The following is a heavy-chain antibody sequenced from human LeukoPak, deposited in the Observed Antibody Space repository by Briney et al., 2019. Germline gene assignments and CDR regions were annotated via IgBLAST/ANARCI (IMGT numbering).Heavy chain of an antibody. Sequence: AGGSLRLSCAASGFTFSSYAMTWVRQAPGKGLEWVSGISGSDDSTHYADSVKGRFTISRDNSKNTLYLQMNTLRAEDTALYYCAKLTEVAGIYPFDYWGQGTLVTVSS. CDR1: GFTFSSYA. CDR3: AKLTEVAGIYPFDY. J-gene: IGHJ4*02. CDR2: ISGSDDST. V-gene: IGHV3-23*01. D-gene: IGHD6-19*01.